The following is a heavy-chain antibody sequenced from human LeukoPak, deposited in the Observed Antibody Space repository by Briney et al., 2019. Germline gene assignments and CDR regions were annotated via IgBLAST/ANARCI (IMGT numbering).Heavy chain of an antibody. CDR1: GFTFSSYA. V-gene: IGHV3-23*01. J-gene: IGHJ4*02. CDR3: ARDALDIVVVPAAIGYYFDY. CDR2: ISGSGGST. D-gene: IGHD2-2*02. Sequence: QTGGSLRLSCAASGFTFSSYAMSWVRQAPGKGLGWVSAISGSGGSTYYADSVKGRFTISRDNSKNTLYLQMNSLRAEDTAVYYCARDALDIVVVPAAIGYYFDYWGQGTLVTVSS.